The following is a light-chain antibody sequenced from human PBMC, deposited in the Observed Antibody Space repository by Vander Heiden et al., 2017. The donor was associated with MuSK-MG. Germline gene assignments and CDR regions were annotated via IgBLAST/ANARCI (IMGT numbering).Light chain of an antibody. CDR2: SGN. CDR3: AAWDDSLNGRV. J-gene: IGLJ3*02. Sequence: QSVLTQPASASGTPGQRVTIHRSGRSPNIASNTVNWYQQRPGTAPNLLIYSGNQRPSGVPDRFSGSKSGTSASLAISGLQSEDEADYYCAAWDDSLNGRVFGGGTKLTVL. V-gene: IGLV1-44*01. CDR1: SPNIASNT.